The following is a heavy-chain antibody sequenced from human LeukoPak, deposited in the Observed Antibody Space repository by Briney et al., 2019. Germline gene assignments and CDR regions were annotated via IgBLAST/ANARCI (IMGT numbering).Heavy chain of an antibody. J-gene: IGHJ6*02. V-gene: IGHV4-34*01. CDR2: INHSGST. CDR1: GGSFSGYY. Sequence: SETLSLTCAVYGGSFSGYYWSWIRQPPGKGLEWIGEINHSGSTNYNPSLKSRVTISVDTSKNQFPLKLSSVTAADTAVYYCARGKPAANYYYYGMDVWGQGTTVTVSS. CDR3: ARGKPAANYYYYGMDV. D-gene: IGHD2-2*01.